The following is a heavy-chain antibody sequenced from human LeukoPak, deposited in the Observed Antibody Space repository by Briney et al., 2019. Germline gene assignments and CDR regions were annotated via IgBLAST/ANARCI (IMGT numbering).Heavy chain of an antibody. Sequence: GGSLRLSCTVSGFTVSSNSMRWVRQAPGKGLEWVSFIYSDNTHYSDSVKGRFTISRDNSKNTLYLQMNSLRAEDTAVYYCARRAGAYSHPYDYWGQGTLVTVSS. D-gene: IGHD4/OR15-4a*01. CDR2: IYSDNT. CDR1: GFTVSSNS. CDR3: ARRAGAYSHPYDY. J-gene: IGHJ4*02. V-gene: IGHV3-53*01.